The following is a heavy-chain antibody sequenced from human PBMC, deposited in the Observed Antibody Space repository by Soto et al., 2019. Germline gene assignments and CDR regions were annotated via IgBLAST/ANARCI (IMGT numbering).Heavy chain of an antibody. CDR2: IYYSGST. J-gene: IGHJ4*02. D-gene: IGHD3-10*01. CDR3: ARSYYASGSNHY. Sequence: SETLSLTCTVSGGSISSYYWSWIRQPPGKGLEWIGYIYYSGSTNYNPSLKSRVTISVDTSKNQFSLNLSSVTAADTAVYYCARSYYASGSNHYGGQETLVTVSS. V-gene: IGHV4-59*08. CDR1: GGSISSYY.